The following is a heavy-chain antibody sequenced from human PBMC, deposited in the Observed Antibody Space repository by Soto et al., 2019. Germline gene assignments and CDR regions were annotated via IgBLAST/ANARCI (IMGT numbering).Heavy chain of an antibody. J-gene: IGHJ6*02. D-gene: IGHD6-19*01. Sequence: QVQLVQSGAEVKKPGSSVKVSCKAPGGTFSSYAISWVRQAPGQGLEWMGGIIPIFGTANYAQKLQGRVTITADKATRTAYMGRGSLRSEDTAVYYCATEPHAVAGLTYYYNGMDVWGQGTTVTVSS. V-gene: IGHV1-69*06. CDR2: IIPIFGTA. CDR1: GGTFSSYA. CDR3: ATEPHAVAGLTYYYNGMDV.